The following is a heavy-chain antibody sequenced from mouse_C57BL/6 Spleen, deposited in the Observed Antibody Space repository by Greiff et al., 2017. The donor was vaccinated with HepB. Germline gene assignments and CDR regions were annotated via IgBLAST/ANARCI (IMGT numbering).Heavy chain of an antibody. J-gene: IGHJ4*01. CDR1: GYTFTDYY. Sequence: EVQLQQSGPELVKPGASVKISCKASGYTFTDYYMNWVKQSHGKSLEWIGDINPNNGGTSYNQKFKGKATLTVDKSSSTAYMELRSLTSEDSAVYYCASITTVNVAMDYWGQGTSVTVSS. CDR2: INPNNGGT. D-gene: IGHD1-1*01. CDR3: ASITTVNVAMDY. V-gene: IGHV1-26*01.